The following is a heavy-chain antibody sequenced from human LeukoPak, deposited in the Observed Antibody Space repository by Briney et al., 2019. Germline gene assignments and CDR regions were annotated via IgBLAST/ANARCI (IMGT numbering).Heavy chain of an antibody. CDR3: ARQNNWGTHYFDY. D-gene: IGHD7-27*01. Sequence: SETLSLTCTVSGGSISSYYWSWIRQPPGKGLEWIGYIYYSGSTNYNPSLKSRVTISVDTSKNQFSLKLSSVTAADTAVYYCARQNNWGTHYFDYWGQGTLVTVSS. CDR1: GGSISSYY. CDR2: IYYSGST. J-gene: IGHJ4*02. V-gene: IGHV4-59*08.